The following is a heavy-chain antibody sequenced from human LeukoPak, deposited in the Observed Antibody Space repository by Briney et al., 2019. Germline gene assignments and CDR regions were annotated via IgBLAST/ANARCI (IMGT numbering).Heavy chain of an antibody. CDR3: ARDGVQSGAFDI. D-gene: IGHD3-3*01. CDR2: ISAGGGST. V-gene: IGHV3-23*01. CDR1: GFTFSSYA. J-gene: IGHJ3*02. Sequence: AGGSLRLSCAASGFTFSSYAMSWVRQAPGKGLEWVSAISAGGGSTYYADSVKGRFTISRDNSKNTLYLQMNSLRAEDTALYYCARDGVQSGAFDIWGQGTMVTVSS.